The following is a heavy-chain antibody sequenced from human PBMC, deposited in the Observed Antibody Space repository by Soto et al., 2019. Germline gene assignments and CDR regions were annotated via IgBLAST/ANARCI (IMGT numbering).Heavy chain of an antibody. CDR1: GGTFSTYT. CDR3: AGDPDSHYNDSHASSYP. CDR2: IIPIIGII. Sequence: QVQLVQSGAEVKKPGSSVKVSCKASGGTFSTYTITWVRQAPGQGLEWMGRIIPIIGIINYAQKFQGRVTISADKFTGTAYMELTGLRSDHTAAYYCAGDPDSHYNDSHASSYPWGQGTLVTVSS. J-gene: IGHJ5*02. V-gene: IGHV1-69*08. D-gene: IGHD4-4*01.